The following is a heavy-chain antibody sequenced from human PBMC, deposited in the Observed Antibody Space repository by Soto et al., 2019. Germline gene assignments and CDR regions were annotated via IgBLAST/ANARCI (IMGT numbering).Heavy chain of an antibody. CDR3: ASTWRPHWYFDL. J-gene: IGHJ2*01. V-gene: IGHV4-34*01. Sequence: SETLSLTCAVYGGSFSGYYWSWIRQPPGKGLEWIGEINHSGSTNYNPSLKSRVTISVDTSKNQFSLKLSSVTAADTAVYYCASTWRPHWYFDLWGRGTLVTVYS. D-gene: IGHD3-16*01. CDR2: INHSGST. CDR1: GGSFSGYY.